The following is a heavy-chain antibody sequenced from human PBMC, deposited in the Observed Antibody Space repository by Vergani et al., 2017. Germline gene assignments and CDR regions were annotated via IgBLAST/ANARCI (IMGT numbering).Heavy chain of an antibody. Sequence: QLQLQESGPGLVTPSQTLSLTCSVSGASINSGGYYWSWIRQSPGGGLEWIGYIYYSGNTYYNPSFKSRVIISVDTSKNQIYLDLNSVIAADTAVYYCARDRGLAGSDYYAFGYWGQGTLVTVSS. J-gene: IGHJ4*02. CDR1: GASINSGGYY. D-gene: IGHD6-13*01. CDR3: ARDRGLAGSDYYAFGY. CDR2: IYYSGNT. V-gene: IGHV4-31*03.